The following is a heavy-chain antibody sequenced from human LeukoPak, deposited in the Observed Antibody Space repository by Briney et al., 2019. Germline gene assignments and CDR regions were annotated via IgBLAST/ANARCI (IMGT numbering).Heavy chain of an antibody. CDR3: ARRHAHPLHCDNSQFAFNI. D-gene: IGHD3-22*01. V-gene: IGHV4-39*01. CDR1: VRFISSSSYL. Sequence: SDTVSLPCTVCVRFISSSSYLGGWIRQPPGKGLEWIGSIYYRWSTYYNPSLKHQAINPVDPSKSHFSLELSSVNAADTVVYYCARRHAHPLHCDNSQFAFNIWGQGTMVTVSS. J-gene: IGHJ3*02. CDR2: IYYRWST.